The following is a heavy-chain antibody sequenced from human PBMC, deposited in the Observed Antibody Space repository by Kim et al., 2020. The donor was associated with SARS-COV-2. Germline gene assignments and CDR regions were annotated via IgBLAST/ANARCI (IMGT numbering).Heavy chain of an antibody. CDR1: GFTFSSYS. D-gene: IGHD6-19*01. CDR3: ARDQIIQSSGYYYGMDV. CDR2: ISSSSSTI. J-gene: IGHJ6*02. Sequence: GGSLRLSCAASGFTFSSYSMNWVRQAPGKGLEWVSYISSSSSTIYYADSVKGRFTISRDNAKNSLYLQMNSLRDEDTAVYYCARDQIIQSSGYYYGMDVWGQGTTVTVSS. V-gene: IGHV3-48*02.